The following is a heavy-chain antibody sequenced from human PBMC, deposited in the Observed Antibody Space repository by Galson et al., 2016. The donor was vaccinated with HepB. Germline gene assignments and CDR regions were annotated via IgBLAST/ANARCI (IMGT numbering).Heavy chain of an antibody. CDR3: ARDPYCGGDCSSPRYFDL. CDR1: GFTYTSYS. CDR2: ISSTSSYI. D-gene: IGHD2-21*02. Sequence: SLRLSCAASGFTYTSYSMFWVRQAPGKGLEWVSSISSTSSYIYYADSVKGRFTISRDNAKNSLYLQMNSLRVEDTAVYFCARDPYCGGDCSSPRYFDLWGRGTLVTVSS. V-gene: IGHV3-21*01. J-gene: IGHJ2*01.